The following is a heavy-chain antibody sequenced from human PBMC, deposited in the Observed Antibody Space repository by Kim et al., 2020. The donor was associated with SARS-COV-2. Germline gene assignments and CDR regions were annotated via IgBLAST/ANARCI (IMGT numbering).Heavy chain of an antibody. CDR3: AREAALIAAPQKNFDY. CDR1: GFPFTNYF. V-gene: IGHV1-46*01. D-gene: IGHD6-25*01. J-gene: IGHJ4*02. Sequence: ASVKVSCKASGFPFTNYFMHCVRQAPGQGLEWMGTINPSGAFTLFTQKYQGRVIITKDTSTSTVYMEVSSLRSEDTAVYFCAREAALIAAPQKNFDYWGQGTLVTVSS. CDR2: INPSGAFT.